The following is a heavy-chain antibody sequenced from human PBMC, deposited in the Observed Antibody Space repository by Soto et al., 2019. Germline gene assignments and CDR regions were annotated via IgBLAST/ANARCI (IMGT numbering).Heavy chain of an antibody. CDR1: GFTFRRYA. J-gene: IGHJ4*02. V-gene: IGHV3-23*01. D-gene: IGHD1-26*01. CDR2: ISGSGGST. CDR3: TQRPRRIVRPSYYSDY. Sequence: GGSLRHSCAASGFTFRRYAMSWVRQAPGKGVEWVSAISGSGGSTYYADSVKGRFTIPRDNTKNTPSLQNTSPRAADTAVYYCTQRPRRIVRPSYYSDYSGQAILVTV.